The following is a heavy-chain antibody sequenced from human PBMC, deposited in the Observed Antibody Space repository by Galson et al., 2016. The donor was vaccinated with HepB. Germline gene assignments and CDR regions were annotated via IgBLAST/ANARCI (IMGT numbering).Heavy chain of an antibody. Sequence: SLRLSCAASGFTVSSNFMSWVRQAPGKGLEWVSVIYRGDSTYYADSVKGRFTISRDNTRNTVYLQMNTLRAEDTAIYYCARDEGDGYNYRAFDIWGQGTMVTVSS. CDR1: GFTVSSNF. V-gene: IGHV3-53*01. CDR2: IYRGDST. CDR3: ARDEGDGYNYRAFDI. D-gene: IGHD5-24*01. J-gene: IGHJ3*02.